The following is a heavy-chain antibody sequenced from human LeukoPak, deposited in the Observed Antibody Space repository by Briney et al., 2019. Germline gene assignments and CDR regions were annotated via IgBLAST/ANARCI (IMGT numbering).Heavy chain of an antibody. V-gene: IGHV3-30-3*01. D-gene: IGHD6-25*01. J-gene: IGHJ4*02. CDR1: GFTFSSYA. Sequence: GGSLRLSCAASGFTFSSYAMHWVRQAPGKGLEWVAVISYDGSNKYYADSVKGRFTISRDNSKNTLYLLMNGLRAEDTAVYYCARAGQRFLFGYWGQGTLVTVSS. CDR2: ISYDGSNK. CDR3: ARAGQRFLFGY.